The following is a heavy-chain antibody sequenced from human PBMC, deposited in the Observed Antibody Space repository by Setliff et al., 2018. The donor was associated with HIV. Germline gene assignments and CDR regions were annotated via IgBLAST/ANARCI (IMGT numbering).Heavy chain of an antibody. J-gene: IGHJ4*02. V-gene: IGHV4-39*07. CDR2: IYYSGST. D-gene: IGHD3-3*01. Sequence: SETLSLTCTASGGSISSSSYYWGWIRQPPGKGLEWIGSIYYSGSTYYNPSLKSRVTISVDTSKNQFSLKLSSVTAADTAVYYCARDVNYNFWSGYYPSFDYWGQGTLVTVSS. CDR3: ARDVNYNFWSGYYPSFDY. CDR1: GGSISSSSYY.